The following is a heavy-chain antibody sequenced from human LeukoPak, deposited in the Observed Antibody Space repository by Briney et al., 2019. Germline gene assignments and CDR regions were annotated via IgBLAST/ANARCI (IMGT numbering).Heavy chain of an antibody. CDR3: ARPDYGGNYDY. D-gene: IGHD4-23*01. CDR1: GGSISSSSYY. V-gene: IGHV4-39*01. CDR2: IYYSGST. Sequence: SETLSLACTVSGGSISSSSYYWGWIRQPLGKGLEWIGSIYYSGSTYYNPSLKSRVTISVDTSKNQFSLKLSPVTAADTAVYYCARPDYGGNYDYWGQGTLVTVSS. J-gene: IGHJ4*02.